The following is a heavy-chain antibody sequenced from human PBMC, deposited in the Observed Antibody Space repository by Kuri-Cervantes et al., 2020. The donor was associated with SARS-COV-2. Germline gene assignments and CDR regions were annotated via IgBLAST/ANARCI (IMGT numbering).Heavy chain of an antibody. Sequence: GGSLRLSCAASGFTFSNYWMHWVRQGPGKGLVWVSWINSDGSSTSYADSVKGRFTISRDNAKNTLYLQMNSLRAEDTAVYYCARDPRGIFGVVPPYMDVWGKGTTVTVSS. V-gene: IGHV3-74*01. J-gene: IGHJ6*03. CDR3: ARDPRGIFGVVPPYMDV. D-gene: IGHD3-3*01. CDR2: INSDGSST. CDR1: GFTFSNYW.